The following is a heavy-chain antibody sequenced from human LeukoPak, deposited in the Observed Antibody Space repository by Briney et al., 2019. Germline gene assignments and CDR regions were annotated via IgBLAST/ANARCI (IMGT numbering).Heavy chain of an antibody. CDR2: INHSGST. CDR3: ARGGYYGSGSYYNVRTYWYFDY. Sequence: SETLSLTCAVYGGSFSGYYWSWIRQPPGKGLEWIGEINHSGSTNYNPALKSRVTISVDTSKNQFSLKLSSVTAADTAVYYCARGGYYGSGSYYNVRTYWYFDYWGQGTPVTVSS. J-gene: IGHJ4*02. V-gene: IGHV4-34*01. D-gene: IGHD3-10*01. CDR1: GGSFSGYY.